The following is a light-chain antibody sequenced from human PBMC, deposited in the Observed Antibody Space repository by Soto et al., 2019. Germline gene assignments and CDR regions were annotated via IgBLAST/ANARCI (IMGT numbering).Light chain of an antibody. CDR3: HQYGSSPLYT. CDR2: GAS. V-gene: IGKV3-20*01. CDR1: QSFSSGY. Sequence: DIVLTQSPGTLSLSPGERATLSCRASQSFSSGYLAWYQQKPGQAPRLLIYGASTRATDIPDRFSGSESGTEFTLTISRLEPEDFAVYYCHQYGSSPLYTFGQGTKLEI. J-gene: IGKJ2*01.